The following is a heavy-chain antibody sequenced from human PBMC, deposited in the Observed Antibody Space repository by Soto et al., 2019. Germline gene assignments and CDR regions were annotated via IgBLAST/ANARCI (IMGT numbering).Heavy chain of an antibody. CDR3: ARGLVVVAQRYNWFDP. CDR2: ISAYNGNT. D-gene: IGHD2-15*01. Sequence: ASVKVSCKASGYTFTSYGISWVRQAPGQGLEWMGWISAYNGNTNYAQKLQGRVTMTTDTSTSTAYMELRSLRSDDTAVYYCARGLVVVAQRYNWFDPWGQGTLVTVSS. J-gene: IGHJ5*02. CDR1: GYTFTSYG. V-gene: IGHV1-18*01.